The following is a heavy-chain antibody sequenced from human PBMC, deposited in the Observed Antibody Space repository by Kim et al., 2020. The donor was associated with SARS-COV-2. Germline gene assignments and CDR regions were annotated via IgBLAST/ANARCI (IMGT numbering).Heavy chain of an antibody. Sequence: TDTNPYLRSRVTISDNTSKNQFSRQLCSVAAADTAVYYCARGSGSYSFIVWGQGTLVTVSS. J-gene: IGHJ4*02. D-gene: IGHD3-10*01. CDR3: ARGSGSYSFIV. CDR2: T. V-gene: IGHV4-59*09.